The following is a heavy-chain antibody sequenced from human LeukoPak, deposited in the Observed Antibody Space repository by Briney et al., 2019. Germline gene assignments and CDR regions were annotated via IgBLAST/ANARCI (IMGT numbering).Heavy chain of an antibody. CDR1: GGSISSYY. Sequence: PSETLSLTCTVSGGSISSYYWSWIRQPPGKGLEWIGYIYYSGSTNYNPSLKSRVTISVDTSKNQFSLKLSSVTAADTAVYYCARLRRDGYNDAFDIWGQGTMVTVSS. V-gene: IGHV4-59*08. CDR3: ARLRRDGYNDAFDI. J-gene: IGHJ3*02. CDR2: IYYSGST. D-gene: IGHD5-24*01.